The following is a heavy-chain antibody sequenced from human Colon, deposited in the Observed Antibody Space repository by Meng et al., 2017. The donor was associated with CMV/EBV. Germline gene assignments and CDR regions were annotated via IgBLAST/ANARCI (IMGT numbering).Heavy chain of an antibody. D-gene: IGHD2-2*01. CDR3: ARDIVVGSLDK. CDR2: SSAYTGNT. Sequence: ASVKVSCKASGYTFTNYGIRWVRQAPGQGLEWMGWSSAYTGNTTYAQRFQGRLTLTTDTATSTAYVELRRLRPDDTAIYYCARDIVVGSLDKWGQGTRVTVSS. CDR1: GYTFTNYG. V-gene: IGHV1-18*04. J-gene: IGHJ4*02.